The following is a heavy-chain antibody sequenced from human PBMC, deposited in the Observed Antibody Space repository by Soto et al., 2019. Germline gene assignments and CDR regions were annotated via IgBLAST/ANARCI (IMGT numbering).Heavy chain of an antibody. D-gene: IGHD4-17*01. CDR3: ARVGDHNLPHYFDY. V-gene: IGHV4-34*01. J-gene: IGHJ4*02. CDR2: INHSGST. Sequence: SETLSLTCAVYGGSFSGYYWSWIRQPPGKGLEWIGEINHSGSTNYNPSLKSRVTISVDTSKNQFSLKLSSVTAADTAVYYCARVGDHNLPHYFDYWGQGTLVTVSS. CDR1: GGSFSGYY.